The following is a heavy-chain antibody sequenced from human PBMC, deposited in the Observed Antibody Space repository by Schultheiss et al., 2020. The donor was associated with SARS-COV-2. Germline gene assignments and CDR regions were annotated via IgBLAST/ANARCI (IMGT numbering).Heavy chain of an antibody. J-gene: IGHJ6*02. CDR2: ISAYNGNT. Sequence: ASVKVSCKASGYTFTSYGISWVRQAPGQGLEWMGWISAYNGNTNYAQKFQGSVTITADESTSTAYMELSSLRSEDTAVYYCARVGAYGSGSFNTGYYYGMDVWGQGTTVTVTS. D-gene: IGHD3-10*01. V-gene: IGHV1-18*01. CDR3: ARVGAYGSGSFNTGYYYGMDV. CDR1: GYTFTSYG.